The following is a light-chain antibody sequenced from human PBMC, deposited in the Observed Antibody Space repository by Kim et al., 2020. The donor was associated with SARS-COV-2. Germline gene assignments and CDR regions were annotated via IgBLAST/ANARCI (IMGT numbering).Light chain of an antibody. CDR2: EDS. CDR3: QAWDSSTGV. V-gene: IGLV3-1*01. Sequence: SVSAGQTASITCSGDKLGDKYVCWYQRKPGQSPVRVIYEDSRRPSGIPERFLGSNSGNTATLTISGTQAMNEADYYCQAWDSSTGVFGGGTQLTVL. J-gene: IGLJ3*02. CDR1: KLGDKY.